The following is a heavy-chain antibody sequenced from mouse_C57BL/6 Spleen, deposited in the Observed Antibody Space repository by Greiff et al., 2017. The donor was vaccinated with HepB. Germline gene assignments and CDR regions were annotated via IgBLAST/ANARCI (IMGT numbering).Heavy chain of an antibody. V-gene: IGHV1-80*01. D-gene: IGHD1-1*01. CDR3: ARSGFTTVVAKDYAMDY. CDR1: GYAFSSYW. CDR2: IYPGDGDT. J-gene: IGHJ4*01. Sequence: VQLQQSGAELVKPGASVKISCKASGYAFSSYWMNWVKQRPGKGLEWIGQIYPGDGDTNYNGKFKGKATLTADKSSSTAYMQLSSLTSEDSAVYFCARSGFTTVVAKDYAMDYWGQGTSVTVSS.